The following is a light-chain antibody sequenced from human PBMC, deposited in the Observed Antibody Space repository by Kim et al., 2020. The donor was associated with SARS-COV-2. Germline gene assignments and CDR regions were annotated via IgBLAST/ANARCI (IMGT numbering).Light chain of an antibody. V-gene: IGLV2-11*01. Sequence: GQSVTISCTGTSSDVGGYNYVAWYQQHPVKAPKLMIYDVNKRPSGVPDRFSASKSGNTASLTISGLQAEDEADYYCCSCAGRYTWVFGGGTQLTVL. CDR3: CSCAGRYTWV. CDR1: SSDVGGYNY. CDR2: DVN. J-gene: IGLJ3*02.